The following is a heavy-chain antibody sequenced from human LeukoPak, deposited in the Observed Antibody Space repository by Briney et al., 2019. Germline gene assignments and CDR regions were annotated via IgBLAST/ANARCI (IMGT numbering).Heavy chain of an antibody. D-gene: IGHD4-17*01. J-gene: IGHJ6*03. Sequence: PSETLSLTCAAYGGTLRTYYWNWIRQPPGKGLEWVGDINHNGSNNYNPYLKSRGTTTLDTTKKKFSLVLRYMPAADTAVGYYAEGSVWDYGRNYYYLYDWVKGTTVGV. CDR2: INHNGSN. CDR1: GGTLRTYY. V-gene: IGHV4-34*08. CDR3: AEGSVWDYGRNYYYLYD.